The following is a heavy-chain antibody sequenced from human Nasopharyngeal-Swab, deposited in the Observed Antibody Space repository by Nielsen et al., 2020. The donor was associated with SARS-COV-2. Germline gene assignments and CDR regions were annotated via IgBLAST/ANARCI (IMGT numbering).Heavy chain of an antibody. CDR1: GFTFSSYS. Sequence: GGSLRLSCAASGFTFSSYSMNWVRQAPGKGLEWVSSISSSSSYIYYADSVKGRFTISRDNAKNSLYLQMYSLRAEDTAVYYCARDWGLGYCSGGSCYSNSMQAFDIWGQGTMVTVSS. J-gene: IGHJ3*02. V-gene: IGHV3-21*01. D-gene: IGHD2-15*01. CDR2: ISSSSSYI. CDR3: ARDWGLGYCSGGSCYSNSMQAFDI.